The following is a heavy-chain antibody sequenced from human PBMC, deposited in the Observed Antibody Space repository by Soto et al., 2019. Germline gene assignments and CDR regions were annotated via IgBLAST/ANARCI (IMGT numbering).Heavy chain of an antibody. Sequence: QVQLVESGGGVVQPGTSLRLSCAASKFTFSSYGMQWVRQAPGKGLEWVAFIWYDGSNKYYADSVKGRFTISRDNAKNTLYLQMNSLRAEDTAVYYCASLDVGAAPNHWGQGTLVTVSS. V-gene: IGHV3-33*03. CDR2: IWYDGSNK. J-gene: IGHJ5*02. D-gene: IGHD6-13*01. CDR1: KFTFSSYG. CDR3: ASLDVGAAPNH.